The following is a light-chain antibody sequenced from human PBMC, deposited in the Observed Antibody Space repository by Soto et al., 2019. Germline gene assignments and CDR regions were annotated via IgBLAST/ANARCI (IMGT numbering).Light chain of an antibody. V-gene: IGLV1-40*01. CDR2: DDT. CDR1: SSNIGADYA. Sequence: QSVLTQPPSVSGAPGQRVIISCTGSSSNIGADYAVHWYQHLPGTAPKPLITDDTSRPSGVPDRFSGSKSGASASLTISGLHSDDEADYPCATWDDTLRSWVFGGGTQLTVL. J-gene: IGLJ3*02. CDR3: ATWDDTLRSWV.